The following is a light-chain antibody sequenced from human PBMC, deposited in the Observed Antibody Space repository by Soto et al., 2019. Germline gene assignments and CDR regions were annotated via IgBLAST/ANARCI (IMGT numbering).Light chain of an antibody. CDR1: QSVSSN. CDR3: QQRSNWPGT. Sequence: EIVMTQSPATLSVSPGERATLSCRASQSVSSNLAWYQQKPGQAPRLLIYDASTRATGIPARFSGSGSGTDFTLSISSLEPEDFAVYYCQQRSNWPGTFGGGTRVDIK. CDR2: DAS. V-gene: IGKV3-11*01. J-gene: IGKJ4*01.